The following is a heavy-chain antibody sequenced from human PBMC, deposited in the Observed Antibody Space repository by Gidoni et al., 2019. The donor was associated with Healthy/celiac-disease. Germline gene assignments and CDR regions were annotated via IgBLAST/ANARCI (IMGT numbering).Heavy chain of an antibody. CDR1: GFTFSRYA. CDR2: ISGSGGST. J-gene: IGHJ3*02. D-gene: IGHD6-13*01. V-gene: IGHV3-23*01. Sequence: EVQLLESGGGLVQPGGSLRLSCAASGFTFSRYAMSWVRQAPGKGLEWVSAISGSGGSTYYADSVKGRFTITRDNSKNKLYLQMNSLRAEETAVYYCAKVIAADGRFDAFDIWGQGTMVTVSS. CDR3: AKVIAADGRFDAFDI.